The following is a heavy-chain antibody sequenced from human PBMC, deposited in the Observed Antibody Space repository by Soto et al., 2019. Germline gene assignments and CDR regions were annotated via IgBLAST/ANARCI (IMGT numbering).Heavy chain of an antibody. CDR1: GGSISSSSYY. CDR3: AGRLYHDSSGVEGGGRDV. Sequence: QLQLQESGPGLVKPSETLSLTCTVSGGSISSSSYYWGWIRQPPGKGLEWIGSICYSRSTYYNPSPKSRVTISVATSKSRFSLKLSSVTPAATAVYYCAGRLYHDSSGVEGGGRDVWGQGTTVTVSS. D-gene: IGHD3-22*01. V-gene: IGHV4-39*01. CDR2: ICYSRST. J-gene: IGHJ6*02.